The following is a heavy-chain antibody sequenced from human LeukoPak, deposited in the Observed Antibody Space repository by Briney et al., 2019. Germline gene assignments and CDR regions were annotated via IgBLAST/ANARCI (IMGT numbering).Heavy chain of an antibody. J-gene: IGHJ4*02. D-gene: IGHD3-22*01. Sequence: ASVKVSCTASGYTFTSYYMHWVRQAPGQGLEWMGIINPSGGSTSYAQKFQGRVTMTRDTSTSTVYMELSSLRSEDTAVYYCAREDHSYYYDSSGYPPDYWGQGTLVTVSS. CDR3: AREDHSYYYDSSGYPPDY. CDR2: INPSGGST. CDR1: GYTFTSYY. V-gene: IGHV1-46*01.